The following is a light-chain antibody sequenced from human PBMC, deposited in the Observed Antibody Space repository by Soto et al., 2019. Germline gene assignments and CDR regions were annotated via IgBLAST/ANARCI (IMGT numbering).Light chain of an antibody. Sequence: EIVMTQSSATLSVSPGERAILSCRASQSVSSNLAWYQQKPGQAPRLLIYGASTRATGIPARFSGSGSGTEFTLTISSLQSEDFAVYYCQQYNNWPPGTFGQGTKVEIK. CDR3: QQYNNWPPGT. CDR1: QSVSSN. CDR2: GAS. V-gene: IGKV3-15*01. J-gene: IGKJ1*01.